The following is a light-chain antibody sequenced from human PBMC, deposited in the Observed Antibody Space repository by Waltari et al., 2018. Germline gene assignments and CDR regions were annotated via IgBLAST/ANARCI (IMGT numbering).Light chain of an antibody. V-gene: IGKV1-9*01. CDR1: QVISNY. Sequence: DIQLTQSPSFLSASVRDSFTITCRASQVISNYLAWYQQKPGKAPKLLIYSASTLQSGVPSRFSGSGSGTEFSLTISSLQPEDFATYYCQQLNSYPLTFGGGTKVEIK. CDR2: SAS. CDR3: QQLNSYPLT. J-gene: IGKJ4*01.